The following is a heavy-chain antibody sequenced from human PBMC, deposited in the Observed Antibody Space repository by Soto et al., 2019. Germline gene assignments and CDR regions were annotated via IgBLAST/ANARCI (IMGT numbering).Heavy chain of an antibody. CDR2: IYYSGST. D-gene: IGHD3-3*01. V-gene: IGHV4-30-4*01. CDR3: ARYYDFWSGRSLDY. J-gene: IGHJ4*02. CDR1: GGSISSGDYY. Sequence: PSETLSLTCTVSGGSISSGDYYWSWIRQPPGKGLEWIGYIYYSGSTYYNTSLKSRVNISVDTSKNQFSLKLSSVTAADTAVYYCARYYDFWSGRSLDYWGQGTLVTVSS.